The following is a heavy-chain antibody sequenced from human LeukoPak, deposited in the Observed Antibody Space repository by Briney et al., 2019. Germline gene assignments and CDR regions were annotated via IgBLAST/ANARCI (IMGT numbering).Heavy chain of an antibody. CDR2: VNYVGTI. CDR1: GRSVRTSL. D-gene: IGHD2-15*01. CDR3: ARQYCSPNHCYNFEY. Sequence: SETLSLTCTVTGRSVRTSLWSWIRQPPGRDREGIGYVNYVGTINYTPSLISRVSMSVDTTKNQFSLKMSSVTAADTAVYYCARQYCSPNHCYNFEYWGQGTLVTVSS. V-gene: IGHV4-59*08. J-gene: IGHJ4*02.